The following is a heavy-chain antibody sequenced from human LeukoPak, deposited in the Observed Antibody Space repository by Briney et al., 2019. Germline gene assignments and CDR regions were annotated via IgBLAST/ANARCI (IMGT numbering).Heavy chain of an antibody. CDR2: INPNSGGT. CDR1: GYTFTGYY. V-gene: IGHV1-2*02. CDR3: ARDYGLNCRSTSCAGAFDI. D-gene: IGHD2-2*01. Sequence: GASVKVSCKASGYTFTGYYMHWVRQAPGQGLEWMGWINPNSGGTNYAQKFQGRVTMTRDTSISTAYMELSRLRSDDTAVYYCARDYGLNCRSTSCAGAFDIWGQGTMVTVSP. J-gene: IGHJ3*02.